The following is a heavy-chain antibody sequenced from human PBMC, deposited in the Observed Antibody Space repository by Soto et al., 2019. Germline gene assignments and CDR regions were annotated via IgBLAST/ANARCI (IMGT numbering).Heavy chain of an antibody. CDR2: INGGGTSI. CDR3: ARETYRDAFDF. V-gene: IGHV3-48*03. CDR1: VFTVTSYE. D-gene: IGHD2-21*01. J-gene: IGHJ4*02. Sequence: AWGSLLLSCAASVFTVTSYEMSWVGQAPGKGLEWVSYINGGGTSIKYADSVKGRFTMSRDNARNSLYLQMNSLRDEDTAVYYCARETYRDAFDFWGQGTMVTVSS.